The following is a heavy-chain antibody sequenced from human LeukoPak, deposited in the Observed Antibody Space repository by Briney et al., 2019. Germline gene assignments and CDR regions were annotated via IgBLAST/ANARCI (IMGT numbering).Heavy chain of an antibody. V-gene: IGHV4-39*01. CDR2: IYYSGST. CDR1: GGSISSSSYY. Sequence: SETLSLTCTVSGGSISSSSYYWGWIRQPPGKGLEWIGSIYYSGSTYYNPSLKSRVTISVDTSKNQFSLKLSSVTAADTAVYYCARQGTVGATSDPPLDYWGQGTLVTVSS. D-gene: IGHD1-26*01. CDR3: ARQGTVGATSDPPLDY. J-gene: IGHJ4*02.